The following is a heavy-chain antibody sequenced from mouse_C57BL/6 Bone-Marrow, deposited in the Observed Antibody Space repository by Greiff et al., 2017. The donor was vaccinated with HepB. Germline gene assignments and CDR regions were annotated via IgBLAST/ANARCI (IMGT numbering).Heavy chain of an antibody. CDR3: ARRGYGSYYFDY. CDR2: ISNLAYSI. J-gene: IGHJ2*01. D-gene: IGHD1-1*01. Sequence: EVQLKESGGGLVQPGGSLKLSCAASGFTFSDYGMAWVRQAPRKGPEWVAFISNLAYSIYYADTVTGRFTISRENAKNTLYLEMSSLRSEDTAMYYCARRGYGSYYFDYWGQGTTLTVSS. V-gene: IGHV5-15*01. CDR1: GFTFSDYG.